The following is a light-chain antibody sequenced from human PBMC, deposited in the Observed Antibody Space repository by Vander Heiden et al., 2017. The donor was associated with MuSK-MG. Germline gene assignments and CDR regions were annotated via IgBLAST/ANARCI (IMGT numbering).Light chain of an antibody. J-gene: IGLJ3*02. CDR1: SSDVGGYNS. CDR3: SSYAGSNWV. Sequence: QSALTQPPSASASPGQSVTISCTGTSSDVGGYNSVSWYQQHPGKAPSFMINEVSKRPSGVPDRFSGSKSGNTASLTVSGLQADDEADYYCSSYAGSNWVFGGGTKLTVL. CDR2: EVS. V-gene: IGLV2-8*01.